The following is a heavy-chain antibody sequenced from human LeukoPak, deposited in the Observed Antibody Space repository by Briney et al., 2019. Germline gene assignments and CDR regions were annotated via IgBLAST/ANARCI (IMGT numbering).Heavy chain of an antibody. J-gene: IGHJ3*02. CDR2: IYSDGSI. V-gene: IGHV3-53*01. Sequence: GGSLRLSCAASGFSVRSNYISWVRQAPGKGLEWVSMIYSDGSIFHADSVKGRFTMSRDNSRNTLDLQMNRLRVEDTAVYFCARDRRRLRGMNGDGDAFDIWGQGTLVTVSP. CDR3: ARDRRRLRGMNGDGDAFDI. D-gene: IGHD1-1*01. CDR1: GFSVRSNY.